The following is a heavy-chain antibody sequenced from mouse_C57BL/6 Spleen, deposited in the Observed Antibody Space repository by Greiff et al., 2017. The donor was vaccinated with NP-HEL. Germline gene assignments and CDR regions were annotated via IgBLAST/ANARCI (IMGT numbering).Heavy chain of an antibody. CDR3: ARGRDYFDY. CDR1: GYTFTSYW. CDR2: IDPSDSYT. Sequence: QVQLQQSGAELVRPGTSVKLSCKASGYTFTSYWMHWVKQRPGQGLEWIGVIDPSDSYTNYNQKFKGKATVTVDTSSSTAYMQLSSLTSEDSAVYYCARGRDYFDYWGQGTTLTVSS. J-gene: IGHJ2*01. V-gene: IGHV1-59*01.